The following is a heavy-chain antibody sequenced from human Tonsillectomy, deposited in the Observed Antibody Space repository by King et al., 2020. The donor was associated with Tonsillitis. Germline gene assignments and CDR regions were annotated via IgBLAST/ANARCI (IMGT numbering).Heavy chain of an antibody. Sequence: AQLVQSGAEVKKPGASVKVSCKASGYTFTSYYMHWVRQAPGQGLEWMGIINPSGGSTSYAQKFQGRVTMTRDTSTSTVYMELSSLRSEDTAVYYCARVPYCSGGSCYYYLDFWGQGTLVTVSS. CDR2: INPSGGST. J-gene: IGHJ4*02. CDR3: ARVPYCSGGSCYYYLDF. V-gene: IGHV1-46*01. CDR1: GYTFTSYY. D-gene: IGHD2-15*01.